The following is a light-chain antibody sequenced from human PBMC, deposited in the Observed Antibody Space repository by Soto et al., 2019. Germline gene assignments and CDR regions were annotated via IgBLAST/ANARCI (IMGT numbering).Light chain of an antibody. CDR2: EVS. Sequence: QSALTQPASVSGSPGQSITISCTGTSSDVGGYNYVSWYQHHPGKAPKLMVYEVSNRPSGVSSRFSGSKSGSTASLTISGLQPEDEADYYCSSYTRSSTLAFGTGTKVTVL. V-gene: IGLV2-14*01. CDR3: SSYTRSSTLA. J-gene: IGLJ1*01. CDR1: SSDVGGYNY.